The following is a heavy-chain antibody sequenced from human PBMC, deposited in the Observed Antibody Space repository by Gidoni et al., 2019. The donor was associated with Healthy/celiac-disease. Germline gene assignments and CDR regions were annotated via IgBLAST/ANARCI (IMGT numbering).Heavy chain of an antibody. V-gene: IGHV3-11*01. CDR1: GVTFSVDY. D-gene: IGHD5-12*01. CDR2: ISSSGSTI. J-gene: IGHJ3*02. Sequence: GQLGGAGGGWVKPGGARGLSCAAPGVTFSVDYMSWIRQAPGKGLEWVSYISSSGSTIYYADSVKGRFTISRDNAKNSLYLQMNSLRAEDTAVYYCAREVEDGYNMGGAFDIWGQGTMVTVSS. CDR3: AREVEDGYNMGGAFDI.